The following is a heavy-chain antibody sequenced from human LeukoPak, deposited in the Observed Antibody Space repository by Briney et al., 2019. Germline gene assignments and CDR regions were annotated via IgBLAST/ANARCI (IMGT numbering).Heavy chain of an antibody. CDR2: MNPNSGNT. CDR1: GYTFTSYD. J-gene: IGHJ2*01. V-gene: IGHV1-8*03. CDR3: AKDHGYCSGGSCYPPWYFDL. D-gene: IGHD2-15*01. Sequence: ASVKVSCKASGYTFTSYDINWVRQATGQGLEWMGWMNPNSGNTGYAQKFQGRVTITRNTSISTAYMELSSLRSEDTAVYYCAKDHGYCSGGSCYPPWYFDLWGRGTLVTVSS.